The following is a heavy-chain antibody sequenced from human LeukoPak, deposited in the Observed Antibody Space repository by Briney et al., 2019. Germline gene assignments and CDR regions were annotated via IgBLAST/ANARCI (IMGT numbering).Heavy chain of an antibody. Sequence: GGSLRLSCAASGFTFNTYAMHWVRQAPGKGLEWVAVISHDGSTKYYADSVRCRFTISRDNSKNTLYLQRNSLRPEDTAVYYCARGIYKTGWSDYPYFFDYWGQGALVTVSS. CDR2: ISHDGSTK. J-gene: IGHJ4*02. CDR3: ARGIYKTGWSDYPYFFDY. CDR1: GFTFNTYA. D-gene: IGHD6-19*01. V-gene: IGHV3-30*04.